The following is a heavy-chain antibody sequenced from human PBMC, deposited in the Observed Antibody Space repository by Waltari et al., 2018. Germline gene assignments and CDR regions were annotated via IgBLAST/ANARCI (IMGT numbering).Heavy chain of an antibody. CDR2: VDYSGNT. CDR1: GGSISAYY. Sequence: QVQLQESGPGLVKPSETLSLTCTVSGGSISAYYWSWIRQSPGKGLEWISYVDYSGNTNYNPALRSRATIFVDKYKNQFSLKLNSVTAADTAVYYWARAGGGWHFDKWGQGVLVTVSS. D-gene: IGHD6-19*01. J-gene: IGHJ4*02. CDR3: ARAGGGWHFDK. V-gene: IGHV4-59*01.